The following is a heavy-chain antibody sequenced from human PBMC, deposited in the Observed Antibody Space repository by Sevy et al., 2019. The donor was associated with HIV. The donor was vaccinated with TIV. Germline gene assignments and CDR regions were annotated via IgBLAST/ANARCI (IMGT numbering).Heavy chain of an antibody. V-gene: IGHV3-23*01. CDR1: GFTFSSSA. CDR3: AKCLTPVTHQWSFDP. CDR2: ITSNGGST. Sequence: GGSLRLSCAASGFTFSSSAMTWVRQAPGKGLEWVSAITSNGGSTFYADSVKGRFTISRDISQNTLFLQMNSLRAEDTAVYYCAKCLTPVTHQWSFDPWGQGTLVTVSS. J-gene: IGHJ5*02. D-gene: IGHD4-17*01.